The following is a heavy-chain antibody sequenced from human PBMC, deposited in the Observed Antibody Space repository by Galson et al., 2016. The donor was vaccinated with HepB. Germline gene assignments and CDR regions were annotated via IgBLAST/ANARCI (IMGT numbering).Heavy chain of an antibody. D-gene: IGHD6-19*01. CDR2: ITGSGGAT. J-gene: IGHJ4*02. CDR1: GFTFSSYA. V-gene: IGHV3-23*01. Sequence: SLRLSCAASGFTFSSYAMSWVRQAPGKGLEWVSGITGSGGATYYADSVKGRFTISRHNAKNTLYLQMNSLSADDTAVYYCAKDVHTSGWDEGGLDYWGQGSLGTVSS. CDR3: AKDVHTSGWDEGGLDY.